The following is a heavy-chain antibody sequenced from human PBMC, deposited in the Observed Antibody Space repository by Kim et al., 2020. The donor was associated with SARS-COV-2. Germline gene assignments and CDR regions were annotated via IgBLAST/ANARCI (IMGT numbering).Heavy chain of an antibody. V-gene: IGHV3-49*03. D-gene: IGHD2-2*01. J-gene: IGHJ4*02. CDR1: GFTFGDYA. CDR2: IRSKAYGGTT. CDR3: TRETIGYCSSTSCRFDY. Sequence: GGSLRLSCTASGFTFGDYAMSWFRQAPGKGLEWVGFIRSKAYGGTTEYAASVKGRFTISRDDSKSIAYLQMNSLKTEDTAVYYCTRETIGYCSSTSCRFDYWGQGTLVTVSS.